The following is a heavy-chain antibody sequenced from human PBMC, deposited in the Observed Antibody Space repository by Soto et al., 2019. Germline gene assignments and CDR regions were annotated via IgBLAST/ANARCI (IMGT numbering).Heavy chain of an antibody. J-gene: IGHJ4*02. CDR1: GFAFNNYS. Sequence: PXGSLRLTFTVSGFAFNNYSINRVRQAPGKGLEWVSSISKSDYTYYYVDSVKGRFTISRDNSRNTLYLQMNSLRHEDAAVYYCARSRSGAVAESFDVWGQGTLVTVSS. V-gene: IGHV3-48*02. D-gene: IGHD3-10*01. CDR3: ARSRSGAVAESFDV. CDR2: ISKSDYTY.